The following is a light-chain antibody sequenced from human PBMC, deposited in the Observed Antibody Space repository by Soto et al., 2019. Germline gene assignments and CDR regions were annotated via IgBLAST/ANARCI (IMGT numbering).Light chain of an antibody. Sequence: AIRMTQSPSSFSASTGDRVTITCRASQGLSSYLAWYQQKPGNAPKLLIYAASTLQSGVPSRFSGGCSGADFTLTIDSLQSEDSATYYCQQYYSYPFTFGQGTNLEIK. CDR3: QQYYSYPFT. V-gene: IGKV1-8*01. CDR1: QGLSSY. J-gene: IGKJ2*01. CDR2: AAS.